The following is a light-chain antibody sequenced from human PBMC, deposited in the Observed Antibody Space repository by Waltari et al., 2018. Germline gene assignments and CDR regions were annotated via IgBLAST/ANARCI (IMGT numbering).Light chain of an antibody. J-gene: IGKJ5*01. V-gene: IGKV3-15*01. CDR2: GAS. CDR1: QSVSSN. Sequence: EIVMTQSPATLSVSPGERATLSCRASQSVSSNLAWYQQKPGQAPRLLLYGASTRATGIPARFSGSGSGTAFTLTISSLQSEDFAVYYCQQYNNWPRGTFGQGTRLEIK. CDR3: QQYNNWPRGT.